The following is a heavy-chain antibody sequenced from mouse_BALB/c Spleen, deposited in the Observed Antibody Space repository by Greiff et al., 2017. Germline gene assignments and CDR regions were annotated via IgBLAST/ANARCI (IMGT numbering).Heavy chain of an antibody. D-gene: IGHD2-1*01. CDR1: GYSITSDYA. Sequence: EVKLVESGPGLVKPSQSLSLTCTVTGYSITSDYAWNWIRQFPGNKLEWMGYISYSGSTSYNPSLKSRISITRDTSKNQFFLQLNSVTTEDTATYYCARWGNSFAYWGQGTLVTVSA. CDR3: ARWGNSFAY. CDR2: ISYSGST. J-gene: IGHJ3*01. V-gene: IGHV3-2*02.